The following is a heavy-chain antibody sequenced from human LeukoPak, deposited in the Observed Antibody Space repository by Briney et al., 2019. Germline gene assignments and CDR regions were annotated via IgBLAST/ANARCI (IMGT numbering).Heavy chain of an antibody. V-gene: IGHV3-7*05. CDR2: IKNDGSQK. Sequence: GGSLRLSCAASGFTLSGYWMTWLRQAPGKGLEWVANIKNDGSQKYYVDSVKGRFTISRDNSKNTLYLQMSSLRAEDTAIYYCARSPIPAAGTWFDPWGQGTLVTVSS. CDR3: ARSPIPAAGTWFDP. J-gene: IGHJ5*02. CDR1: GFTLSGYW. D-gene: IGHD6-13*01.